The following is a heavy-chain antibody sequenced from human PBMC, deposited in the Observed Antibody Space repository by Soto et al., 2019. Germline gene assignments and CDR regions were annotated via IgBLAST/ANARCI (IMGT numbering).Heavy chain of an antibody. J-gene: IGHJ6*02. CDR3: ARDRCSGGSCYSHYYYGMDV. CDR2: IYYSGST. Sequence: SETLSLTCTVSGGSVSSGSYYWSWIRQPPGKGLEWIGYIYYSGSTNYNPSLKSRVTVSVDTSKNQFPLKLSSVTAADTAVYYCARDRCSGGSCYSHYYYGMDVWGQGTTVTVSS. V-gene: IGHV4-61*01. D-gene: IGHD2-15*01. CDR1: GGSVSSGSYY.